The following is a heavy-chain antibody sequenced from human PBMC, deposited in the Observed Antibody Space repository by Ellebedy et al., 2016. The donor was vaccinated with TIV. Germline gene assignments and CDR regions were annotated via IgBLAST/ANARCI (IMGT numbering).Heavy chain of an antibody. D-gene: IGHD2-21*02. J-gene: IGHJ3*02. CDR2: ISSSGSTI. Sequence: GESLKISCAASGFTFSDYYMRWIRQAPGKGLEWVSYISSSGSTIYYADSVKGRFTISRDNAKNSLYLQMNSLRAEDTAVYYCARAKCGGDCGAFDIWGQGTMVTVSS. CDR1: GFTFSDYY. V-gene: IGHV3-11*04. CDR3: ARAKCGGDCGAFDI.